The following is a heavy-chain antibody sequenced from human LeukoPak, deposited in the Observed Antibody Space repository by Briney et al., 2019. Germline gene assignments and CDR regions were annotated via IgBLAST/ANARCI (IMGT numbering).Heavy chain of an antibody. Sequence: SETLSLTCTVSGGSISSSSYYWGWIRQPPGKGLEWIGSIYYSGSTYYNPSLKSRVTISVDTSKNQFSLKLSSVTAADTAVYYCARHWKRTYYYDSSGLGFDYWGQGTLVTVSS. V-gene: IGHV4-39*07. J-gene: IGHJ4*02. D-gene: IGHD3-22*01. CDR3: ARHWKRTYYYDSSGLGFDY. CDR1: GGSISSSSYY. CDR2: IYYSGST.